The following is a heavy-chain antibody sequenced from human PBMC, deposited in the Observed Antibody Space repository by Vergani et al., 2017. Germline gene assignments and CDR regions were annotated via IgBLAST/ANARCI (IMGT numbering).Heavy chain of an antibody. Sequence: VQLVESGGGVVQPGRSLRLSCAASGFIFSSYGMHWVRQAPGKGLEWVSYISSSGSTIYYADSVKGRFTISRDNAKNSLYLQMNSLRAEDTAVYYCARSGYSYGHDYWGQGTLVTVSS. CDR3: ARSGYSYGHDY. J-gene: IGHJ4*02. D-gene: IGHD5-18*01. CDR2: ISSSGSTI. CDR1: GFIFSSYG. V-gene: IGHV3-48*04.